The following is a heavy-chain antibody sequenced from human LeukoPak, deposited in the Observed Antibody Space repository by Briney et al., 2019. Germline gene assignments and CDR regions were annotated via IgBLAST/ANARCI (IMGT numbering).Heavy chain of an antibody. D-gene: IGHD5-12*01. J-gene: IGHJ4*02. Sequence: GGSLRLSCAASGFTFNSYDMSWVREAPGKGLEWVSAISGSGGSTYYADSVKGRFTIYRDNSKNTLYLQMNSLRAEDTAVYYCAKGVDIVATSNFDYWGQGTLVTVSS. CDR3: AKGVDIVATSNFDY. CDR1: GFTFNSYD. CDR2: ISGSGGST. V-gene: IGHV3-23*01.